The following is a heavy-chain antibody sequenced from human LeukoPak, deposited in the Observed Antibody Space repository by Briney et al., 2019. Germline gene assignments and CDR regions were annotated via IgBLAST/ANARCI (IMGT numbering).Heavy chain of an antibody. Sequence: PGGSLRLSCAASGFTFSSYAMSWVRQAPGKGLEWVSAISGSGGSTYYADSVKGRFTISRDNSKNTLYLQMNSLRAEDTAVYHCAKERPYYYDSSGYWPFDYWGQGTLVTVSS. CDR3: AKERPYYYDSSGYWPFDY. J-gene: IGHJ4*02. V-gene: IGHV3-23*01. D-gene: IGHD3-22*01. CDR2: ISGSGGST. CDR1: GFTFSSYA.